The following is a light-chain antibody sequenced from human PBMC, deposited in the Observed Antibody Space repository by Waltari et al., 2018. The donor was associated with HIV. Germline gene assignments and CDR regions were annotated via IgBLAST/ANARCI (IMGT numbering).Light chain of an antibody. Sequence: HSALTPPRSVSGSPGQSVTISCTGTSSDIGSFDYLSWFQKFPGRAPKLLIFDVKKRPSGVPDRFSGFKSGDTASLTISGLQPDDESDYFCSSYGGVASYLIFGGGTTLTVL. CDR1: SSDIGSFDY. V-gene: IGLV2-11*01. CDR3: SSYGGVASYLI. CDR2: DVK. J-gene: IGLJ2*01.